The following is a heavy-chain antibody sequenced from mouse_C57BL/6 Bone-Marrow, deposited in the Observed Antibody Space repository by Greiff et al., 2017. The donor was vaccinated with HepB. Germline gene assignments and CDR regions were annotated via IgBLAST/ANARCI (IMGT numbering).Heavy chain of an antibody. V-gene: IGHV5-12*01. J-gene: IGHJ2*01. CDR1: GFTFSDYY. CDR2: ISNGGGST. D-gene: IGHD2-2*01. CDR3: ARQATMVTYFDY. Sequence: EVQLVESGGGLVQPGGSLKLSCAASGFTFSDYYMYWVRQTPEKRLEWVAYISNGGGSTYYPDTVKGRFTISRDNAKNTLYLQMSRLKSEDTAMYYCARQATMVTYFDYWGQGTTLTVSS.